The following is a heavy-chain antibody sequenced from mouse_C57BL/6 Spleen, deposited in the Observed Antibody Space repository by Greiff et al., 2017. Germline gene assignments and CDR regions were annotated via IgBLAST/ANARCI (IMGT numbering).Heavy chain of an antibody. V-gene: IGHV5-16*01. CDR2: INYDGSST. CDR3: ARGAHYYGYYYAMDY. J-gene: IGHJ4*01. CDR1: GFTFSDYY. D-gene: IGHD1-2*01. Sequence: EVQVVESEGGLVQPGSSMKLSCTASGFTFSDYYMAWVRQVPEKGLEWVANINYDGSSTYYLDSLKSRFIISRDNAKNILYLQMSSLKSEDTATYYCARGAHYYGYYYAMDYWGQGTSVTVSS.